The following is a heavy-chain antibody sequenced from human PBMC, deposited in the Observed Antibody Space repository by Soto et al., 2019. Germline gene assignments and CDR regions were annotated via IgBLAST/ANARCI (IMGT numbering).Heavy chain of an antibody. CDR1: GYTFTYCS. V-gene: IGHV1-69*13. D-gene: IGHD3-22*01. Sequence: SVKVSCKASGYTFTYCSLHWLQQAPGQGLERMGGIIPIFGTANYAQKFQGRVTITADESTSTAYMELSSLRSEDTAVYYCARDSYYYDSSGYPDYWGQGTLVTVSS. CDR2: IIPIFGTA. CDR3: ARDSYYYDSSGYPDY. J-gene: IGHJ4*02.